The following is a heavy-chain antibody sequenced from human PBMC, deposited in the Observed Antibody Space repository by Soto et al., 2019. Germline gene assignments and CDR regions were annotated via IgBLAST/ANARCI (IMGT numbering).Heavy chain of an antibody. CDR3: ARDGAQWLGARFVY. J-gene: IGHJ4*02. CDR2: ISANNGNT. V-gene: IGHV1-18*01. D-gene: IGHD6-19*01. CDR1: GDTFTSYS. Sequence: GASVKVSCKASGDTFTSYSFTWVRQAPGQGLEWMGWISANNGNTNYAQKLQGRVTMTTDTSTSTIYMELSSLRSDDTAVYYCARDGAQWLGARFVYWGQGTLVTVSS.